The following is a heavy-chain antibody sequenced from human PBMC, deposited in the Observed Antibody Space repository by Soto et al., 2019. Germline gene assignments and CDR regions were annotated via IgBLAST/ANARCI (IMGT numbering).Heavy chain of an antibody. J-gene: IGHJ5*02. CDR3: AGGPPRLLMGDSFA. CDR2: IIHSGST. V-gene: IGHV4-34*01. D-gene: IGHD2-8*01. Sequence: SETLSLTCAVYGGSFSGHYWSWIHQPPGKGLEWIGEIIHSGSTTYNPSLKSRVAISVDTSKNQFSLKLNSVTAADTAVYYCAGGPPRLLMGDSFAWGQGTLVTVSS. CDR1: GGSFSGHY.